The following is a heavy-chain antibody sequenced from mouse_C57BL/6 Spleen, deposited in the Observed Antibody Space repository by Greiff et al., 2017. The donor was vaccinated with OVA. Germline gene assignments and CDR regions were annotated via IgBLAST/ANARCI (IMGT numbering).Heavy chain of an antibody. V-gene: IGHV1-43*01. Sequence: VQLQQSGPELVKPGASVKISCKASGYSFPGYYMHWVKQSSEKSLEWIGEINPSTGGTSYNQKFKGKATLTVDKSSSTAYMQLKSLTSEDSAVYYCAREPLYYDYDDAYWGQGTLVTVSA. J-gene: IGHJ3*01. D-gene: IGHD2-4*01. CDR3: AREPLYYDYDDAY. CDR1: GYSFPGYY. CDR2: INPSTGGT.